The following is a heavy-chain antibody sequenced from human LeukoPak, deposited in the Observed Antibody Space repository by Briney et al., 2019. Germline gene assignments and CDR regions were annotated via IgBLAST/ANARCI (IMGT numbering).Heavy chain of an antibody. V-gene: IGHV1-46*01. J-gene: IGHJ4*02. CDR2: INPSGGST. CDR1: GYTFTSYY. Sequence: GASVKVSCEASGYTFTSYYMHWVRQAPGQGLEWMGVINPSGGSTSYAQKFQGRVTMTRDTSTSTVYMELSSLRSEDTAVYYCARGGAVGCYISGYWGQGTWSPSPQ. D-gene: IGHD2-2*02. CDR3: ARGGAVGCYISGY.